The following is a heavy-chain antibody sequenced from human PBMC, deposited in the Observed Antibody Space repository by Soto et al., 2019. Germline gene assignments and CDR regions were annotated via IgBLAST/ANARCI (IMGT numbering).Heavy chain of an antibody. V-gene: IGHV5-51*01. J-gene: IGHJ6*02. CDR1: GYSFTSYW. CDR2: IYPGDSDT. D-gene: IGHD3-3*01. Sequence: PGESLKISCKGSGYSFTSYWIGWVRQMPGKGLEWMGIIYPGDSDTRYSPSFQGQVTISADKSISTAYLQWSSLKASDTAMYYCARAGSLYYDFWGGYYEYYYYGMDVWGQGTTVTVSS. CDR3: ARAGSLYYDFWGGYYEYYYYGMDV.